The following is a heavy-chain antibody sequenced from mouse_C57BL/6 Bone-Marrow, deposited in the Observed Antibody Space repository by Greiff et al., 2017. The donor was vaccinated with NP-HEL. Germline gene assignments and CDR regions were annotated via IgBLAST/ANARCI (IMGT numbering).Heavy chain of an antibody. D-gene: IGHD1-1*01. V-gene: IGHV1-81*01. CDR3: ARRRLYYGSSYAMDY. CDR2: IYPRSGNT. J-gene: IGHJ4*01. CDR1: GYTFTSYG. Sequence: QVQLQQSGAELARPGASVKLSCKASGYTFTSYGISWVKQRPGQGLEWIGEIYPRSGNTYYNEKFKGKATLTADKSSSTAYMELRSLTSEDSAVYFCARRRLYYGSSYAMDYWGQGTSVTVSS.